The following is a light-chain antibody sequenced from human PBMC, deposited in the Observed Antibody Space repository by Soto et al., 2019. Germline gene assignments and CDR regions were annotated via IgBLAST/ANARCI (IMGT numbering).Light chain of an antibody. CDR1: QNIRGNE. V-gene: IGKV3-20*01. Sequence: VLTQSPGTLSLSPGERATLSCRASQNIRGNELAWYQQKPGQPPSLLIYRGSSRAPGIPDRCSGRGSGTEFTLTISRLEPEDFAVYYCQDYGTSAPWTFGQGTKVEIK. CDR3: QDYGTSAPWT. CDR2: RGS. J-gene: IGKJ1*01.